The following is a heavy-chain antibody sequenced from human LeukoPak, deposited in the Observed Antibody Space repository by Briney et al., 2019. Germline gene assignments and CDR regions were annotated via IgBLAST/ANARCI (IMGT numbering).Heavy chain of an antibody. D-gene: IGHD3-22*01. V-gene: IGHV3-53*01. CDR2: IYKDGRT. CDR3: AKSLTYYHENSDSI. Sequence: GGSLRLSCAASGFTFSSYSMNWVRQAPGKGLEWVSVIYKDGRTFYTDSVKGRFTISRDNSKNTVYLQMSSLRVEDTAVYYCAKSLTYYHENSDSIWGQGTLVTVSS. CDR1: GFTFSSYS. J-gene: IGHJ4*02.